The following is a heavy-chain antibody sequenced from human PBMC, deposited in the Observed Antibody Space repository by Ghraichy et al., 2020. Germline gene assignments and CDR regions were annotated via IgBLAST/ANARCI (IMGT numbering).Heavy chain of an antibody. J-gene: IGHJ4*02. Sequence: GGSLRLSCAASGFTFSSYAMHWVRQAPGKGLEWVAVISYDGSNKYYADSVKGRFTISRDNSKNTLYLQMNSLRAEDTAVYYCARAMVRGDHRLDYWGQGTLVTVSS. CDR3: ARAMVRGDHRLDY. V-gene: IGHV3-30*04. CDR1: GFTFSSYA. D-gene: IGHD3-10*01. CDR2: ISYDGSNK.